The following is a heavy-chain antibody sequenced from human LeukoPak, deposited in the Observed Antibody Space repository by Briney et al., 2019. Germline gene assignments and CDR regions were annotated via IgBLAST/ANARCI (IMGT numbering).Heavy chain of an antibody. CDR2: IRSSGSTI. CDR3: AELGITMIGGI. J-gene: IGHJ6*04. D-gene: IGHD3-10*02. Sequence: PGGSLRLSCAASGFTFRSYEMSWVRQAPGKGLEWITYIRSSGSTIYYADSVKGRFTISRDNAKNSLYLQMNSLRAEDTAVYYCAELGITMIGGIWGKGTTVTISS. CDR1: GFTFRSYE. V-gene: IGHV3-48*03.